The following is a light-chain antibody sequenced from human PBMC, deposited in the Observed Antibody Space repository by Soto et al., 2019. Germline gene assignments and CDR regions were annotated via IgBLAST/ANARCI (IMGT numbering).Light chain of an antibody. J-gene: IGKJ1*01. V-gene: IGKV1-5*01. Sequence: DIQMTQSPSTLSSSIGDRVTITCRASQNINNWISWYQQKPGKAPQFLIYDASTLESGVPARFSGSGFRTECSLTISSLQPDDFGRYYCQPMRTFGQGTKLEMK. CDR2: DAS. CDR1: QNINNW. CDR3: QPMRT.